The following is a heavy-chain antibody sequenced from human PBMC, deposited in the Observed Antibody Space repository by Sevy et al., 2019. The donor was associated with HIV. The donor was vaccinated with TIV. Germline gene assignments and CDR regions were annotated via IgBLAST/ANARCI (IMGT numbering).Heavy chain of an antibody. CDR3: ARDRNNYDSTGYPKGVDV. Sequence: ASVKVSCKASGYTFTKYGISWERQAPGRGLEWMGWISAYNDNTNYAQKLQGRVTMTTDTSTNTAYMELRSLRSDDTAVYYCARDRNNYDSTGYPKGVDVWGQGTTVTVSS. CDR1: GYTFTKYG. CDR2: ISAYNDNT. J-gene: IGHJ6*02. V-gene: IGHV1-18*01. D-gene: IGHD3-22*01.